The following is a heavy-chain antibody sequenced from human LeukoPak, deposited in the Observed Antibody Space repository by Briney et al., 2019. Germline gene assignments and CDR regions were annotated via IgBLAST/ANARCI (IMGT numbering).Heavy chain of an antibody. D-gene: IGHD3-22*01. CDR1: GYTFTSYG. J-gene: IGHJ4*02. V-gene: IGHV1-18*01. Sequence: GASVKVSCKASGYTFTSYGISWVRQAPGQGPEWMGWISAYSTYNGNTNYAQKFQGRVTMTTDTSTSTAYMELRSLRSDDTAVYYCARTYYYDSSGPYYFDYWGQGTLVTVSS. CDR3: ARTYYYDSSGPYYFDY. CDR2: ISAYSTYNGNT.